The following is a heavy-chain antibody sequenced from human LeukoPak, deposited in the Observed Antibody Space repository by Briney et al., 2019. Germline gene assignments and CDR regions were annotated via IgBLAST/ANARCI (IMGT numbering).Heavy chain of an antibody. D-gene: IGHD3-16*02. J-gene: IGHJ4*02. CDR1: GFPFNAYN. CDR2: LRNDETEI. Sequence: GGSLRLSCTAPGFPFNAYNIHWIRQSPGRGLEWVSFLRNDETEIHYADFAKGRFTISRDRSKNSVFLQMNSLRPDDTALYYCAKDGGRYRFDFWGQGTMVTVSS. V-gene: IGHV3-30*02. CDR3: AKDGGRYRFDF.